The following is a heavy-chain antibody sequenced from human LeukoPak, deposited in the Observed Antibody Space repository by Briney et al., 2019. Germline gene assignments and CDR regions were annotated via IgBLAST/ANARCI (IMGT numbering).Heavy chain of an antibody. Sequence: GGSLRLSCAASGFTFRSYTMNWVRQAPGKGLEWVANINHYGSETYFVDSVKGRFIISRDNAKNSLYLQMNSLRAEDTAVYYCATYGIGSYFYTDARYWGQGTLVTVSS. CDR2: INHYGSET. D-gene: IGHD2/OR15-2a*01. J-gene: IGHJ4*02. V-gene: IGHV3-7*01. CDR1: GFTFRSYT. CDR3: ATYGIGSYFYTDARY.